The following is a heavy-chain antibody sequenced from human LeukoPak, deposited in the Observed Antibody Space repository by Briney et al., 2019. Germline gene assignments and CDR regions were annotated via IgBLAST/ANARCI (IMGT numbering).Heavy chain of an antibody. D-gene: IGHD6-13*01. J-gene: IGHJ5*02. Sequence: PSETLSLTCTVSGGSISSSSYYRGWIRQPPRKGLEWIGSIYYSGSAYYSPSLKSPVTISVDTSKNQFSLKLSSVTAADTAVYYCARSGTGYSSSWYSPWGQGTLVTVSS. V-gene: IGHV4-39*01. CDR2: IYYSGSA. CDR1: GGSISSSSYY. CDR3: ARSGTGYSSSWYSP.